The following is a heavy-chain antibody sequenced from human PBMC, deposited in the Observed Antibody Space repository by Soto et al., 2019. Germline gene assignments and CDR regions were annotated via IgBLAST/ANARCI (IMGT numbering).Heavy chain of an antibody. CDR2: IIPILNTA. D-gene: IGHD3-10*01. CDR1: GGTFSSYS. V-gene: IGHV1-69*01. J-gene: IGHJ6*02. Sequence: QVHLVQSGAEVKKPASSVRVSCTTSGGTFSSYSFTWVRQAPGQGLEWMGEIIPILNTANFAQKFQSRVTITADEPTSTVYMDLSGLSPDDTAVYYCARVDYDSTYGFYYYGLDVWGPGTTVTVSS. CDR3: ARVDYDSTYGFYYYGLDV.